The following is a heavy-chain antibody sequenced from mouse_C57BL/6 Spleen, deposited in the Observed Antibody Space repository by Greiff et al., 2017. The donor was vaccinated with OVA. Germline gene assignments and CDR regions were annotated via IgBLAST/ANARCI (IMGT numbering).Heavy chain of an antibody. V-gene: IGHV1-26*01. CDR3: ARDYYGNSPYFDD. Sequence: EVQLQQSGPELVKPGASVKISCKASGYTFTDYYMNWVKQSHGKSLEWIGDINPNNGGTSYNQKFKGKATLTVDKSSSTAYMELRSLTSEDSAVYYCARDYYGNSPYFDDWGQGTTLTVSS. CDR2: INPNNGGT. J-gene: IGHJ2*01. CDR1: GYTFTDYY. D-gene: IGHD1-1*01.